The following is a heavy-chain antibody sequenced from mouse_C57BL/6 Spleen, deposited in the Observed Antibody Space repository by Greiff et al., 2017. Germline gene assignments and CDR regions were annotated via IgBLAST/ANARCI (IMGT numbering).Heavy chain of an antibody. CDR3: ARSRRIYDGYLYYFDY. CDR2: IDPNSGGT. CDR1: GYTFTSYW. J-gene: IGHJ2*01. Sequence: VQLQQPGAELVKPGASVKLSCKASGYTFTSYWMHWVKQRPGRGLEWIGRIDPNSGGTKYNEKFKSKATLTVDKPSSTAYMQLSSLTSEDSAVYYCARSRRIYDGYLYYFDYWGQGTTLTVSS. D-gene: IGHD2-3*01. V-gene: IGHV1-72*01.